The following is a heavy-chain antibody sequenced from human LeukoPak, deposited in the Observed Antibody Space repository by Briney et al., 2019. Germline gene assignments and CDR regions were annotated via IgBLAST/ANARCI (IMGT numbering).Heavy chain of an antibody. CDR3: ARVEGIAAAGTSFDY. D-gene: IGHD6-13*01. CDR1: GYTFTSYG. Sequence: RASVKVSCKASGYTFTSYGISWVRQAPGQGLEWMGWISAYNGNTNYAQKLQGRVTMTTDTSTSTAYMALRSLRSDDTAVYYCARVEGIAAAGTSFDYWGQGTLVTVSS. V-gene: IGHV1-18*01. J-gene: IGHJ4*02. CDR2: ISAYNGNT.